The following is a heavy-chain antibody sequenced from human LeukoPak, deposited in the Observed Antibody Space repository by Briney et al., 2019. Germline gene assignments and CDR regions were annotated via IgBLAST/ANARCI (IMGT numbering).Heavy chain of an antibody. CDR3: ARQSRSWTDYYLHR. V-gene: IGHV4-39*01. CDR1: GGSISSSSYY. CDR2: IYYSGST. J-gene: IGHJ4*02. D-gene: IGHD2/OR15-2a*01. Sequence: SETLSLTCTVSGGSISSSSYYWGWIRQPPGKGLEWIGSIYYSGSTYYNPSLKSRVTISVDTSKNQFSLKLTSVTAADTAVYYCARQSRSWTDYYLHRWGLGTLATVSS.